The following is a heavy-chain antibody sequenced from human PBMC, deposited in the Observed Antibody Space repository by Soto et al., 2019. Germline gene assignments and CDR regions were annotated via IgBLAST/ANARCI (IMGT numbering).Heavy chain of an antibody. CDR2: ISSSGVST. J-gene: IGHJ4*02. CDR1: GFTFSSYA. D-gene: IGHD3-22*01. V-gene: IGHV3-23*01. CDR3: AKYQPMTQPRPYFDY. Sequence: EVQLLESGGDLIQPGGSLRLSCAASGFTFSSYAMSWVRQAPGKGLGWVSAISSSGVSTFYADSVKGRFTISRDNSRNTLYLQMNSLRAEDTAIYYCAKYQPMTQPRPYFDYWGLGTLVTVSS.